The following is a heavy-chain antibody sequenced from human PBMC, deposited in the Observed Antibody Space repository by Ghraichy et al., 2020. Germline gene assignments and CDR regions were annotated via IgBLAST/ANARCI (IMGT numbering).Heavy chain of an antibody. CDR1: GFTFSKYA. J-gene: IGHJ4*02. V-gene: IGHV3-23*01. CDR2: ITNSGGNT. Sequence: GESLNISCAASGFTFSKYAMSWVRQAPGKGLEWVASITNSGGNTYSADSFKGRFTISRDNSNNTLFLQMNSLRADDTARYYCAKDLSSGWFSGFDSWGQGTLVTVSS. CDR3: AKDLSSGWFSGFDS. D-gene: IGHD6-13*01.